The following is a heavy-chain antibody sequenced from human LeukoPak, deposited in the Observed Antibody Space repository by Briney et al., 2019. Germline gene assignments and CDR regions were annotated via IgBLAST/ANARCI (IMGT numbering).Heavy chain of an antibody. CDR2: VSGSGGST. Sequence: GGSLRLSCAASGFTFSSYAMSWVRQAPGKGLEWVSAVSGSGGSTYYADSVKGRFTISRDNSKNTLYLQMNSLRAEDTAVYYCAKGLWIQLYYFDYWGQGTLVTVSS. J-gene: IGHJ4*02. V-gene: IGHV3-23*01. D-gene: IGHD5-18*01. CDR3: AKGLWIQLYYFDY. CDR1: GFTFSSYA.